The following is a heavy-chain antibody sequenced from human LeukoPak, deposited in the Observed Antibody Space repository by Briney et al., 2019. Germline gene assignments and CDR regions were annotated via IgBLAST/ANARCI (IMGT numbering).Heavy chain of an antibody. J-gene: IGHJ4*02. CDR1: GFTLSTYG. Sequence: PGGSLRLSCAASGFTLSTYGMHWVRQSPDKGLEWVAFIRYDGTNKYYADSVKGRFTISRDNSKNTLYLQMNSLRAEDTAVYYCAKDLNSWINFSTGYFDYWGQGTLVTVSS. CDR2: IRYDGTNK. V-gene: IGHV3-30*02. CDR3: AKDLNSWINFSTGYFDY. D-gene: IGHD3-3*01.